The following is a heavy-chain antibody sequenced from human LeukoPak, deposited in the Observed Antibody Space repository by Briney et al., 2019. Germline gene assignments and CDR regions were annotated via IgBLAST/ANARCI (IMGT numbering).Heavy chain of an antibody. V-gene: IGHV3-23*01. J-gene: IGHJ4*02. CDR1: GFTFSSYA. CDR3: ARLPSPHCGGDCYY. D-gene: IGHD2-21*01. Sequence: GGSLRLSCAASGFTFSSYAMSWVRQAPGKGLEWVSTISGSGGSTYYADSVKGRFTISRDNSKNTLYLQMNSLRAEDTAVYYCARLPSPHCGGDCYYWGQGTLVTVSS. CDR2: ISGSGGST.